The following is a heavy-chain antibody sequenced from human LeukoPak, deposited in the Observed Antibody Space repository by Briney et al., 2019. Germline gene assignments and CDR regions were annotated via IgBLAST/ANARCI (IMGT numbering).Heavy chain of an antibody. D-gene: IGHD2-15*01. Sequence: ASVKVSCKATGGTFSSFPITWVRQAPGQGLEWMGGIIPIFGTANYAQKFQGRVTITADESTSTAYMELSSLRSEDTAVYYCARVYCSGGSCYSWFDPWGQGTLVTVSS. V-gene: IGHV1-69*13. CDR1: GGTFSSFP. CDR3: ARVYCSGGSCYSWFDP. CDR2: IIPIFGTA. J-gene: IGHJ5*02.